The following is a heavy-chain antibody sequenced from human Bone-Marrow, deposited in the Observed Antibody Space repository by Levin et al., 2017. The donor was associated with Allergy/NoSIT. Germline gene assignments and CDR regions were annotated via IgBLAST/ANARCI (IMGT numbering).Heavy chain of an antibody. V-gene: IGHV4-39*01. CDR3: ARQVTVTTYDYFDS. CDR1: GASINSGNYY. Sequence: PSETLSLTCSVSGASINSGNYYWGWIRQPPGKGLEWIGTTSYLGRPHYQPSLKSRVNISVDTSNNHFSLRVSSVTAADTAVYYCARQVTVTTYDYFDSWGQGALVTVSS. D-gene: IGHD4-17*01. J-gene: IGHJ4*02. CDR2: TSYLGRP.